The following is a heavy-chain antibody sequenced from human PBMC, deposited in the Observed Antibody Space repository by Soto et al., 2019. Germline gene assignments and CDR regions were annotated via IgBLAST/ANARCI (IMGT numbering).Heavy chain of an antibody. V-gene: IGHV3-23*01. Sequence: PGLSMRLSCTASGFTFTGYGMGWVLQATGKGLQWVSTIRGDGGQTHYTDSVKGRFSISRDNSKNTVYLQMDSLRAEDTAMYFCARDVGLDSDDFLAYWGQGTQVTVSS. J-gene: IGHJ4*02. D-gene: IGHD3-9*01. CDR3: ARDVGLDSDDFLAY. CDR1: GFTFTGYG. CDR2: IRGDGGQT.